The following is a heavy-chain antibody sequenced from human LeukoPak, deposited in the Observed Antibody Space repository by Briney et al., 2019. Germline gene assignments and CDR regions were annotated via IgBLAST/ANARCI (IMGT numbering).Heavy chain of an antibody. CDR2: IYYSGST. CDR1: GGSISSGGYY. V-gene: IGHV4-31*03. D-gene: IGHD1-1*01. Sequence: SQTLSLTCTVSGGSISSGGYYWSWIRQHPGKGLEWIGYIYYSGSTYYNPSLKSRVTISVDTSKNQFSLKLSSVTAADTAAYYCARDRPTSELERTYYYYGMDVWGQGTTVTVSS. CDR3: ARDRPTSELERTYYYYGMDV. J-gene: IGHJ6*02.